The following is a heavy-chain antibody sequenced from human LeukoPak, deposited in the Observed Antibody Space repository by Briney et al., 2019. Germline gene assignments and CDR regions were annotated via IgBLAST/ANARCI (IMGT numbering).Heavy chain of an antibody. CDR3: AGGSGFRTFFGF. J-gene: IGHJ4*02. CDR2: IYSGGRT. Sequence: GGSLRLSCVASGFAVSSNYMSWVRQAPGRGLEWVSVIYSGGRTYYADSVKGSFTISRDNSKNTLYLQMNSLRAEDTAVYYCAGGSGFRTFFGFWGQGSLVTVSS. V-gene: IGHV3-66*01. D-gene: IGHD3-10*01. CDR1: GFAVSSNY.